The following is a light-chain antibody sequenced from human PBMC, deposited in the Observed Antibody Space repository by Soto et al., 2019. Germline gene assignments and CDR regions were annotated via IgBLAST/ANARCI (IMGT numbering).Light chain of an antibody. CDR1: QSISSW. CDR2: QAS. Sequence: DIQMTQSPSTLSASVVDRVTITCRASQSISSWLAWYQQKPGKAPKLRIYQASSLESGVPPRFSGSGSGTEFTLTISSLQPEDFATYYCQEYNSYSPYTFGQGTKLEIK. J-gene: IGKJ2*01. CDR3: QEYNSYSPYT. V-gene: IGKV1-5*03.